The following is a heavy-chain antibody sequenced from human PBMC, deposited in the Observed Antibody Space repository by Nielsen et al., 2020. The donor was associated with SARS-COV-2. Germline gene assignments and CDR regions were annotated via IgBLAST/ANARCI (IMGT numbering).Heavy chain of an antibody. J-gene: IGHJ5*02. CDR3: ALVDGTPFNWFDP. CDR2: IYPGDSET. CDR1: GYSFISYW. Sequence: GESLKISCKGSGYSFISYWIGWVRQMPGKGLEWMGIIYPGDSETKYSPSFQGPVTISADKSINTVYLQWGSLKASDTAMYYCALVDGTPFNWFDPWGQGTLVTVSS. V-gene: IGHV5-51*01. D-gene: IGHD1-1*01.